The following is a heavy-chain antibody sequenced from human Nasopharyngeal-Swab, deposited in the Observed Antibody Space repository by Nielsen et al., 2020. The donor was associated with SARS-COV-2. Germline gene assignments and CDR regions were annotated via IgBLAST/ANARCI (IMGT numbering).Heavy chain of an antibody. J-gene: IGHJ4*02. V-gene: IGHV3-30*03. CDR2: ISYDGSNK. CDR1: GFTFSSYG. CDR3: ARATTGGDYYDSSGYYHFDY. D-gene: IGHD3-22*01. Sequence: GESLKISCAASGFTFSSYGMHWVRQAPGKGPEWVAVISYDGSNKYYADSVKGRFTISRDNSKNTLYLQMNSLRAEDTAVYYCARATTGGDYYDSSGYYHFDYWGQGTLVTVSS.